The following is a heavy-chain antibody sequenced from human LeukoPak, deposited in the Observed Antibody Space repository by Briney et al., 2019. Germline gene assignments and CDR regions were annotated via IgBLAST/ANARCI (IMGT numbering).Heavy chain of an antibody. Sequence: SETLSLTCTVSGGSISSGGHYWSWIRQHPGKGLEWIGYIYYSGSTYYNPSLKSRVIISVDTSKNQFSLKLSSVTAADTAVYYCAREKGNYSDYWGQGTLVTVSS. CDR2: IYYSGST. V-gene: IGHV4-31*03. CDR1: GGSISSGGHY. CDR3: AREKGNYSDY. J-gene: IGHJ4*02.